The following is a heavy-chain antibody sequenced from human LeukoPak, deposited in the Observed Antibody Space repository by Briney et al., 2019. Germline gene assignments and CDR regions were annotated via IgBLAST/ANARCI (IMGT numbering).Heavy chain of an antibody. V-gene: IGHV1-2*02. Sequence: ASVKVSCKASGYTFTGYYMHWVRQAPGQGLEWMGWINPNGGATNYAQKFQGRVTITRDTSISTAYMELSRLRSDDTAVYYCARDSDFVWGSYRYLFDYWGQGTLVTVSS. CDR1: GYTFTGYY. D-gene: IGHD3-16*02. CDR3: ARDSDFVWGSYRYLFDY. J-gene: IGHJ4*02. CDR2: INPNGGAT.